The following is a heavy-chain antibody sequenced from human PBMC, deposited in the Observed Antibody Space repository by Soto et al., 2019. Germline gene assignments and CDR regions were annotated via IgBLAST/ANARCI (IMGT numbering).Heavy chain of an antibody. J-gene: IGHJ3*02. D-gene: IGHD2-15*01. Sequence: GGSLRLSCTASGFIVSDSYVNWVRQAPGKGLEWVSVISNRGDTHYTDSVRGRFSLSRDISDNTLHLQMNNLRVEDTAVYYCAREPRYCRGGSCSITGDAYDIWGQGTMVTVSS. V-gene: IGHV3-66*01. CDR2: ISNRGDT. CDR1: GFIVSDSY. CDR3: AREPRYCRGGSCSITGDAYDI.